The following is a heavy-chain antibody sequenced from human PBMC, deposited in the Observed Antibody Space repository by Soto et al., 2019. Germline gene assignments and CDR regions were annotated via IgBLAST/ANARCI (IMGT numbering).Heavy chain of an antibody. CDR1: GFSLRISGVG. CDR2: IYWDDDK. V-gene: IGHV2-5*02. D-gene: IGHD2-15*01. Sequence: QITLKESGPTLVKPTQTLTLTCTFSGFSLRISGVGVGWIRQPPERALEWLALIYWDDDKRYSPSLKSRLTITKDTSKNQVVLIMTNMDPVDTATYYCAHSATVSDAFDIWGPGTMVTVSS. CDR3: AHSATVSDAFDI. J-gene: IGHJ3*02.